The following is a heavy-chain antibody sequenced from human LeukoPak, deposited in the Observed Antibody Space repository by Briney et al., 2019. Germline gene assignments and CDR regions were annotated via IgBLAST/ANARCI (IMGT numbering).Heavy chain of an antibody. CDR3: ARGRRAAAGTDY. CDR2: MNPNSGNT. CDR1: GYTFTSYD. Sequence: ASVKASCKASGYTFTSYDINWVRQATGQGLEWMGWMNPNSGNTGYAQKFQGRVTITRNTSISTAYMELSSLRSEDTAVYYCARGRRAAAGTDYWGQGTLVTVSS. D-gene: IGHD6-13*01. V-gene: IGHV1-8*03. J-gene: IGHJ4*02.